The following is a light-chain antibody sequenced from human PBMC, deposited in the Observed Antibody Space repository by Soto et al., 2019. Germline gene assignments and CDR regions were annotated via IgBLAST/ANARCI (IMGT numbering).Light chain of an antibody. CDR2: GAS. Sequence: EIVLTQSPATLSLSPGERATLSCRASQSVSNNYLAWYQQKPGQAPRLLIYGASSRATGIPDRFSGSGSGRDFTLTISGLEPEDFAVYYCQQYGSSPLISFGQGTRLEI. V-gene: IGKV3-20*01. J-gene: IGKJ5*01. CDR3: QQYGSSPLIS. CDR1: QSVSNNY.